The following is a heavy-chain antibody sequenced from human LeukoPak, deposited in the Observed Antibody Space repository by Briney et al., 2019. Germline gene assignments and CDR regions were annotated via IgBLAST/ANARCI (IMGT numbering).Heavy chain of an antibody. CDR2: IYHSGST. Sequence: SETLSLTCTVSGYSISSGYYWGWIRQPPGKGLEWIGSIYHSGSTYYNPSLKRRVTISVDTSKNQFSLKLSSVTAADTAVYYCARGNIGIPDYWGQGTLVTVSS. CDR1: GYSISSGYY. D-gene: IGHD2-2*02. J-gene: IGHJ4*02. V-gene: IGHV4-38-2*02. CDR3: ARGNIGIPDY.